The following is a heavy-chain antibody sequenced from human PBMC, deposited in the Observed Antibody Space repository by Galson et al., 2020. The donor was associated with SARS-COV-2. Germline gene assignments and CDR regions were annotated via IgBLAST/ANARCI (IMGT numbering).Heavy chain of an antibody. CDR2: IYSGTT. D-gene: IGHD5-12*01. CDR3: LVAHRWAYYFDY. CDR1: GGAVSSKKKY. J-gene: IGHJ4*02. V-gene: IGHV4-39*07. Sequence: KCRESVLSSVKVSGGAVSSKKKYWGWIRQPPGKWLEWIGNIYSGTTYYNPSLKSRVTISVDTSKNQFSLKVSSVTAADTAVYYCLVAHRWAYYFDYWGQGTLVTVSS.